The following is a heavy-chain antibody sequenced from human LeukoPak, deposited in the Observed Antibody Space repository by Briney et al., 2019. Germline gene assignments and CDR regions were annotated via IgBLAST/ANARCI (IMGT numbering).Heavy chain of an antibody. J-gene: IGHJ3*02. CDR3: AKVLGYDSSGYYTDDTFHI. Sequence: PGGSLRLSCAASGFTFSSYGMHWVRQAPGKGLEWVAFIWNDGNNKYCADSVKGRFTISRDNSKNTLYLQMNSLRAEDTAVYYCAKVLGYDSSGYYTDDTFHIWGQGTMVTVSS. CDR2: IWNDGNNK. CDR1: GFTFSSYG. V-gene: IGHV3-30*02. D-gene: IGHD3-22*01.